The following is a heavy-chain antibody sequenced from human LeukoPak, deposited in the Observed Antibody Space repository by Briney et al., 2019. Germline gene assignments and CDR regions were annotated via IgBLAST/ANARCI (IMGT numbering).Heavy chain of an antibody. CDR3: ARRYCSGGSCPCGMDV. CDR1: GYTFTSYG. V-gene: IGHV1-18*01. CDR2: ISAYNGNT. Sequence: ASVNVSCKASGYTFTSYGISWVRQAPGQGLEWMGWISAYNGNTNYAQKLQGRVTMTTDTSTSTAYMELRSLRSDDTAVYYCARRYCSGGSCPCGMDVWGQGTTVTVSS. J-gene: IGHJ6*02. D-gene: IGHD2-15*01.